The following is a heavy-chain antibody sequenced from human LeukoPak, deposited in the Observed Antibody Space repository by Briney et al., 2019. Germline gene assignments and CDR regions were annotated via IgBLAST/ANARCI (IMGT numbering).Heavy chain of an antibody. V-gene: IGHV3-15*01. D-gene: IGHD3-10*01. CDR3: STDRHGSDSFDP. CDR2: IKTKTEVGTT. J-gene: IGHJ5*02. CDR1: GFTFTNAW. Sequence: GGSLRLSCAASGFTFTNAWISWVRQAPGKGLEWVGRIKTKTEVGTTDYAAPVKGRFTISRDDSKNTLYLQMNSLKTEDTAVYYCSTDRHGSDSFDPWGQGTLVTVSS.